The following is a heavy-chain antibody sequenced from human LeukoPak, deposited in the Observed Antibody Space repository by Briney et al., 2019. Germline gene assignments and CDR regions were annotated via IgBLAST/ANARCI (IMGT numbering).Heavy chain of an antibody. CDR3: ARGYYDSSGNLGY. Sequence: GESLKISCKGSGYSFTSYWISWVRQMPEKGLEWIGRIDPSDSYSKYSPSFQGHVTISADKSISTAYLQWSSLKASDTAVYYCARGYYDSSGNLGYWGQGTLVTVSS. CDR1: GYSFTSYW. CDR2: IDPSDSYS. J-gene: IGHJ4*02. V-gene: IGHV5-10-1*01. D-gene: IGHD3-22*01.